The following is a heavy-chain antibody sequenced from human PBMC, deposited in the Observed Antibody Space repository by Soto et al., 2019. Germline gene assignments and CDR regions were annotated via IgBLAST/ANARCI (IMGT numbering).Heavy chain of an antibody. J-gene: IGHJ6*03. CDR3: ARAVKQWLVGGDYYYYYMDV. D-gene: IGHD6-19*01. CDR2: ISSSATII. V-gene: IGHV3-11*01. Sequence: QVQLVESGGGLVKPGGSLRLSCEASGFTLSDYYMTWIRQAPGKGLGWISYISSSATIIYYADSVKGRVTISRDNAKTSLYLQMNSLRADDTAVYYCARAVKQWLVGGDYYYYYMDVWGKGTTVTVSS. CDR1: GFTLSDYY.